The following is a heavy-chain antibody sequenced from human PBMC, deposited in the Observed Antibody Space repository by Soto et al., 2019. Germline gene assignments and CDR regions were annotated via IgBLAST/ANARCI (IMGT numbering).Heavy chain of an antibody. J-gene: IGHJ5*01. CDR1: GYTHTFNTYA. V-gene: IGHV3-23*01. CDR3: ANVKRGMVPNIGGVIES. D-gene: IGHD1-26*01. CDR2: ISPTGGST. Sequence: EVQLLESGGGLVQPGGSLRLSCAGSGYTHTFNTYAMSWVRQVPVKGLEWVAGISPTGGSTYYADSVKGRFTISRDNSKGTLLLQMSSLRVEDSPFYLCANVKRGMVPNIGGVIESWGRATLVTVSS.